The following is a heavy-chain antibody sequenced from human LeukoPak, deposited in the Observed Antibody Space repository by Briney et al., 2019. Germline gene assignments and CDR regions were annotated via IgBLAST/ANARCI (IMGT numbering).Heavy chain of an antibody. Sequence: GGSLRLSCAASGFTFSSYAMSWVRQAPGKGLEWVSLISPIGGTTYYADSVKGRFTISRDNSKNTLYLQMNSLRAEDTAAYYCAKAETYYYGSGSPPAPFDYWGQGTLVTVSS. CDR3: AKAETYYYGSGSPPAPFDY. CDR2: ISPIGGTT. CDR1: GFTFSSYA. D-gene: IGHD3-10*01. J-gene: IGHJ4*02. V-gene: IGHV3-23*01.